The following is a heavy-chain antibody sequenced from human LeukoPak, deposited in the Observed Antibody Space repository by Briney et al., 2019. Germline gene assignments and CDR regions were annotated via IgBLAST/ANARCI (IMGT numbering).Heavy chain of an antibody. Sequence: GGSLRLSCAASGFTFSSYAMHWVRQAPGKGLEWVAVISYDGSNKYYADSVKGRFTISRDNSKNTLYLQMNSLRAEDTAVYYCARDRVWGSGWYGAFDIWGQGTMVTVSS. CDR1: GFTFSSYA. V-gene: IGHV3-30*04. CDR3: ARDRVWGSGWYGAFDI. CDR2: ISYDGSNK. J-gene: IGHJ3*02. D-gene: IGHD6-19*01.